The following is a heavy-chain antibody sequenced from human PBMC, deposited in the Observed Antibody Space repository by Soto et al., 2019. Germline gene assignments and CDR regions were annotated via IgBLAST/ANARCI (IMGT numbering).Heavy chain of an antibody. CDR3: ARAGGEDMSIWFGELTHFFDY. D-gene: IGHD3-10*01. Sequence: PGGSLRLSCAASGFTFSSFWMSWVRQAPGKGLEWVANIKQDGSEKYYVDSVKGRFTISRDNAKNSLYLQMNSLRAEDTAVYYCARAGGEDMSIWFGELTHFFDYWGQGTLVTVSS. J-gene: IGHJ4*02. CDR1: GFTFSSFW. CDR2: IKQDGSEK. V-gene: IGHV3-7*01.